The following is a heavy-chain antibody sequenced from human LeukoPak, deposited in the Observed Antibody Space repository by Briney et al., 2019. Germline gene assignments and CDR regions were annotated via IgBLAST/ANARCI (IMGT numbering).Heavy chain of an antibody. D-gene: IGHD3-22*01. CDR1: GFTFSSYS. J-gene: IGHJ4*02. Sequence: RSGGSLRLSCAASGFTFSSYSMNWVRQAPGKGLEWVASISSSSSYKYYADSLKGRFTVSRDNARNSLYLQMHSLTAEDTAVYYCARNYDSSGYYYVFDYWGQGALVTVSS. CDR2: ISSSSSYK. V-gene: IGHV3-21*01. CDR3: ARNYDSSGYYYVFDY.